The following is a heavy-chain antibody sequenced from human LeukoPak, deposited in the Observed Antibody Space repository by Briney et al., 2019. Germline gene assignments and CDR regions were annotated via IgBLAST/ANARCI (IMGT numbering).Heavy chain of an antibody. V-gene: IGHV3-23*01. Sequence: PVGSLRLSCAASGFTFSSYAMSWVRQAPGKGLEWVSAISGGGNSTYYADSVKGRFTISRDNSKNTLFLQMNSLRAEDTAVYYCAKARAVVVVAATNYWGQGTLVTVSS. J-gene: IGHJ4*02. CDR2: ISGGGNST. CDR3: AKARAVVVVAATNY. D-gene: IGHD2-15*01. CDR1: GFTFSSYA.